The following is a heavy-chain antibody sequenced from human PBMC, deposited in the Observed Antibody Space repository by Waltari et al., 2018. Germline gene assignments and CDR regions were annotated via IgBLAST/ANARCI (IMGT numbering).Heavy chain of an antibody. J-gene: IGHJ4*02. Sequence: EVQLVQSGAEVKKPGATVKISCKVSGYTFTDYYMHWVQQAPGKGLEWMGLVYPEDGETIYAAKFQGRFTITADTSTDTAYMELSSLRSEDTSVYYSATGIAARLAFDYWGQGTLVTVSS. D-gene: IGHD6-6*01. V-gene: IGHV1-69-2*01. CDR1: GYTFTDYY. CDR3: ATGIAARLAFDY. CDR2: VYPEDGET.